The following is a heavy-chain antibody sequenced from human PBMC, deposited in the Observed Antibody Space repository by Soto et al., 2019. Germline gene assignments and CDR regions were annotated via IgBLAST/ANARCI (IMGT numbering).Heavy chain of an antibody. J-gene: IGHJ4*02. CDR2: IIPILGIA. Sequence: SVKVSCKASGGTFSSYTISWVRQAPGQGLEWMGRIIPILGIANYAQKFQGRVTITADKSTSTAYMELSSLRSEDTAVYYCARVGEGYYYDSSGYSFDYWGRG. CDR1: GGTFSSYT. V-gene: IGHV1-69*02. D-gene: IGHD3-22*01. CDR3: ARVGEGYYYDSSGYSFDY.